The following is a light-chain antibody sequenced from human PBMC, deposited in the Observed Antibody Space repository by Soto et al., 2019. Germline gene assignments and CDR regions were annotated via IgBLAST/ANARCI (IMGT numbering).Light chain of an antibody. Sequence: DVVMTQSPLSLPVTLAQPASISCRSSQSLLYSDGNTYLTWFQQKPGQSPRRLIYKVSTRDSGVPDRFSGSGSGTDFTLKISRVEAEDVGAYYCMQGTHWPHTFGQGTKLEIK. CDR2: KVS. V-gene: IGKV2-30*01. CDR1: QSLLYSDGNTY. CDR3: MQGTHWPHT. J-gene: IGKJ2*01.